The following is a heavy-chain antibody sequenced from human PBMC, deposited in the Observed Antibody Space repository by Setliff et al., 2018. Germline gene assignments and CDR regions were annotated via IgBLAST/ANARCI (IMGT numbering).Heavy chain of an antibody. Sequence: SETLSLTCTVSGGSISSHYWSWIRQPPGKGLEWIGYISYTGRTNFTPSFKSRVTMSVDTSKSQFSLKLSSVIAADTAVYYCAAVVATSLNYVDNWGQGTLVTVSS. CDR1: GGSISSHY. D-gene: IGHD5-12*01. CDR3: AAVVATSLNYVDN. J-gene: IGHJ4*02. CDR2: ISYTGRT. V-gene: IGHV4-59*11.